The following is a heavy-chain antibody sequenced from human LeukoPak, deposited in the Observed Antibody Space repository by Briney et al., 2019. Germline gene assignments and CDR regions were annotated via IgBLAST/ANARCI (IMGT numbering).Heavy chain of an antibody. V-gene: IGHV4-59*01. D-gene: IGHD6-13*01. CDR3: AKYSSSGYDY. CDR2: IYYSGST. CDR1: GDSISSYY. J-gene: IGHJ4*02. Sequence: PSETLSLTCTVSGDSISSYYWNWVRQPPGKGLEWIGYIYYSGSTSYSPSLKSRVTISVDTSRNQFSLKLSSVTAADTAVYYCAKYSSSGYDYWGQGTLVTVSS.